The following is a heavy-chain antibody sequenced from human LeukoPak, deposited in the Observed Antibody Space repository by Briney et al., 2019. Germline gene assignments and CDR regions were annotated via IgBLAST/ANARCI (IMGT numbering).Heavy chain of an antibody. CDR1: GGSINSYY. V-gene: IGHV4-59*01. D-gene: IGHD3-10*01. Sequence: TSETLSLTCTVSGGSINSYYWSWIRQPPGKGLESIGYIHYTGSTNYNPSLKSRVTISVDTSKNQFSLKLSSVTAADAAIYYCARGGYYGSGNDFRFDPWGQGTLVTVSS. CDR3: ARGGYYGSGNDFRFDP. J-gene: IGHJ5*02. CDR2: IHYTGST.